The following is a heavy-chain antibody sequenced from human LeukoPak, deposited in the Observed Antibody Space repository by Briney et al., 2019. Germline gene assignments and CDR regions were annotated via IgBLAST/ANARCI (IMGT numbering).Heavy chain of an antibody. CDR1: GFTFSSYG. CDR3: AKEGGWHSSSLYFGY. CDR2: IWYDGSNK. J-gene: IGHJ4*02. Sequence: GGSLRLSCAASGFTFSSYGMHWVRQAPGKGLEWVAVIWYDGSNKYYADSVKGRFTISRDNSKNTLYLQMNSLRAEDTAVYYCAKEGGWHSSSLYFGYWGQGTLVTVSS. V-gene: IGHV3-33*06. D-gene: IGHD6-13*01.